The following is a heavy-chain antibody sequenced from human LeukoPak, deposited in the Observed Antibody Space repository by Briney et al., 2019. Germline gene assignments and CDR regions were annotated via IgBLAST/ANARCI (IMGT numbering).Heavy chain of an antibody. Sequence: PGRSLRLSCAASGFTFSSYGMHWVRQAPGKGLEWVAVIWYDGSNEYYANSVKGRFTISRDNSKNTLYLQMNSLRAEDTAVYYCARDRTATREGFDYWGQGTLVTVSS. J-gene: IGHJ4*02. CDR2: IWYDGSNE. CDR1: GFTFSSYG. V-gene: IGHV3-33*01. D-gene: IGHD2-15*01. CDR3: ARDRTATREGFDY.